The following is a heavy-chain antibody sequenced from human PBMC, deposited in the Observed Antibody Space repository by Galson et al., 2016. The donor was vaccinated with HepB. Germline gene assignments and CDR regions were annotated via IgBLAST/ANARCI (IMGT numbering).Heavy chain of an antibody. Sequence: SLRLSCAASGFTFSSYAMSWVRQAPGKGLEWVSAISGSGGSTYYADSVKGRFTISRDNSKNTLFLQMNSLRAEDTAVFYCAKGSCSSSWYCYFDYWGQGTLVTVSS. CDR3: AKGSCSSSWYCYFDY. J-gene: IGHJ4*02. V-gene: IGHV3-23*01. D-gene: IGHD6-13*01. CDR2: ISGSGGST. CDR1: GFTFSSYA.